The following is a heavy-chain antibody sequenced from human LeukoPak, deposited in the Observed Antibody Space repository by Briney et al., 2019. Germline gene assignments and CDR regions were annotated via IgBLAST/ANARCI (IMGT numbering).Heavy chain of an antibody. CDR3: AREYTVYDSSGYYQDY. D-gene: IGHD3-22*01. CDR2: ISSSSSYI. Sequence: GGSLRLSCAASGFTFSSYSMNWVRQAPGKGLEWVSSISSSSSYIYYADSVKGRFTISRDNAKNTLYLQMNSLRAEDTAVYYCAREYTVYDSSGYYQDYWGQGTLVTVSS. CDR1: GFTFSSYS. V-gene: IGHV3-21*01. J-gene: IGHJ4*02.